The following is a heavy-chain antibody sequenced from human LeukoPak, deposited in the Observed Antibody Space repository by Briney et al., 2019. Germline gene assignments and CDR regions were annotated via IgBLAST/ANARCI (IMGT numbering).Heavy chain of an antibody. CDR3: ARGSTYYYASGSSGPHYFDN. Sequence: GRSLRLSCAASGFTFSSYAMHWVRQAPGKGLEWVSIISSGGSYEYYADSVKGRFTISRDNSKNTLYLQLNSLRAEDTAVYYCARGSTYYYASGSSGPHYFDNWGQGTLVTVSS. CDR2: ISSGGSYE. V-gene: IGHV3-30*01. J-gene: IGHJ4*02. D-gene: IGHD3-10*01. CDR1: GFTFSSYA.